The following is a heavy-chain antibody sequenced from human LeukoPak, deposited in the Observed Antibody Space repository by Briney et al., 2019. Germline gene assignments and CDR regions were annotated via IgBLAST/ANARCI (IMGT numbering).Heavy chain of an antibody. CDR3: ASHRYSATYYEDF. D-gene: IGHD1-26*01. J-gene: IGHJ4*02. Sequence: EPLSLVCSLCGVFLSNYYWTWIRPPPGKGLECILYHSYTGSTNNNPSLKSRVTMSVDTSKKQCSLRLCAVTASDTAMYYCASHRYSATYYEDFWGQGTLVTVSS. CDR2: HSYTGST. CDR1: GVFLSNYY. V-gene: IGHV4-59*08.